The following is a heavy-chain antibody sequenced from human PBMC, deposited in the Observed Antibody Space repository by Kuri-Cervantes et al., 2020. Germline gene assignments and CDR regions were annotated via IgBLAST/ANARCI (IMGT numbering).Heavy chain of an antibody. CDR2: IYHSGST. CDR1: GYSISSGYY. Sequence: ESLKISCAVSGYSISSGYYWGWIRQPPGKGLEWIGEIYHSGSTNYNPSLKSRVTISVDKSKNQFSLKLSSVTAADTAVYYCARDSAVPAALYSSGWYFSGFDPWGQGTLVTVSS. J-gene: IGHJ5*02. V-gene: IGHV4-38-2*02. CDR3: ARDSAVPAALYSSGWYFSGFDP. D-gene: IGHD6-19*01.